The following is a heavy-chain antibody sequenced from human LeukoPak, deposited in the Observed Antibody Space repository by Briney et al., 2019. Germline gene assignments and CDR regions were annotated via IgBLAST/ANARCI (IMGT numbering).Heavy chain of an antibody. Sequence: SETLSLTCTFSGGSISSSSYYWGWIRQPPGKGLEWIGSIYYSGSTYYNPSLKSRVTISVDTSKNQFSLKLSSVTAADTAVYYCARWCYDSSGYYLSFDYWGQGTLVTVSS. CDR1: GGSISSSSYY. J-gene: IGHJ4*02. D-gene: IGHD3-22*01. CDR2: IYYSGST. CDR3: ARWCYDSSGYYLSFDY. V-gene: IGHV4-39*01.